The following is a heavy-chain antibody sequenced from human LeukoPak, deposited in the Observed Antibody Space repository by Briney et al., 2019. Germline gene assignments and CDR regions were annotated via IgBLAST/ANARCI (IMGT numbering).Heavy chain of an antibody. J-gene: IGHJ4*02. CDR3: AKGYSHPSHFDY. CDR2: IGAGGTFT. Sequence: GGSLRLSCTASGFTFSSYAMNWVRQAPGKGLELVSGIGAGGTFTYYAASVKGRFTISSDNSKNTLYLQMNSLRAEDTAVYYCAKGYSHPSHFDYWGQGTLVTVSS. V-gene: IGHV3-23*01. D-gene: IGHD1-1*01. CDR1: GFTFSSYA.